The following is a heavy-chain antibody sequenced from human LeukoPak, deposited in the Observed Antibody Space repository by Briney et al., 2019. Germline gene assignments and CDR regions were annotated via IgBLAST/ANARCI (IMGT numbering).Heavy chain of an antibody. Sequence: ASVKVSCKASGYTFTSYGISWVRQAPGQGLEWMGWISAYNGNTNYAQKFQGRVTMTRDMSTSTVYMELSSLRSEDTAVYYCARAYSSSWSRNYYFDYWGQGTLVTVSS. V-gene: IGHV1-18*01. CDR1: GYTFTSYG. J-gene: IGHJ4*02. CDR3: ARAYSSSWSRNYYFDY. CDR2: ISAYNGNT. D-gene: IGHD6-13*01.